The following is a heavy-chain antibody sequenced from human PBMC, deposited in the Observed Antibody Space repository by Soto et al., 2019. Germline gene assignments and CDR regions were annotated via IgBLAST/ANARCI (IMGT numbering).Heavy chain of an antibody. CDR1: GYTFSTYA. D-gene: IGHD2-2*01. V-gene: IGHV1-3*01. J-gene: IGHJ5*02. CDR2: INPGNSNT. Sequence: ASVKVSCKASGYTFSTYAVHWVRQAHEQRPEWMGWINPGNSNTKYSQKFQGRFTMTRDTSASTAYMELSSLRSEDTAVYYCAREYCTSTSCYSYFDPWGQGTLVTVSS. CDR3: AREYCTSTSCYSYFDP.